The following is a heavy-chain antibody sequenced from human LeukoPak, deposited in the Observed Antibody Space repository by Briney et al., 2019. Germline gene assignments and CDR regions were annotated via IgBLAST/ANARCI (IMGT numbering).Heavy chain of an antibody. V-gene: IGHV1-46*01. CDR2: INPSGGST. CDR1: GYTFTSYY. CDR3: ARVKGYYDSSGQPSYVDAFDI. J-gene: IGHJ3*02. D-gene: IGHD3-22*01. Sequence: ASVKVSCKASGYTFTSYYMHWVRQAPGQGLEWMGIINPSGGSTSYAQKFQGRVTMTRDTSTSTVYMELSSLRSEDTAVYYCARVKGYYDSSGQPSYVDAFDIWGQGTMVTVSS.